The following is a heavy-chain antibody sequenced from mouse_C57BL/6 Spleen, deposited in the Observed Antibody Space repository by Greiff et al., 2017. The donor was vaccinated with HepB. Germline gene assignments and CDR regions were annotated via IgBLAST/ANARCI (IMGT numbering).Heavy chain of an antibody. Sequence: QVQLKESGAELVRPGASVTLSCKASGYTFTDYEMHWVKQTPVHGLEWIGAIDPETGGTAYNQKFKGKAILTADKSSSTAYMELRSLTSEDSAVYYSTSFLRAQSSFAYWGQGTLVTVSA. D-gene: IGHD3-2*02. V-gene: IGHV1-15*01. CDR3: TSFLRAQSSFAY. J-gene: IGHJ3*01. CDR2: IDPETGGT. CDR1: GYTFTDYE.